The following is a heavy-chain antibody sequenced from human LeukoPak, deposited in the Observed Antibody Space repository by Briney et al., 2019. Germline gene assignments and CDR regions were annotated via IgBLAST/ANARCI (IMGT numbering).Heavy chain of an antibody. CDR3: ARACSSTSCYTGELLLDY. V-gene: IGHV1-69*13. Sequence: ASVKVSCTASGYTFTSYAISWVRQAPGQGLEWMGGIIPIFGTANYAQKFQGRVTITADESTSTAYMELSSLRSEDTAVYYCARACSSTSCYTGELLLDYWGQGTLVTVSS. CDR2: IIPIFGTA. CDR1: GYTFTSYA. J-gene: IGHJ4*02. D-gene: IGHD2-2*02.